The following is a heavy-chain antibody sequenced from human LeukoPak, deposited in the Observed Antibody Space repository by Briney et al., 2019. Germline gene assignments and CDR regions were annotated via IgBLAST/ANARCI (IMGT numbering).Heavy chain of an antibody. J-gene: IGHJ4*02. Sequence: GGSLRLSCAGSGFTYNSYSMTWVRQAPGKGLEWVANIGSSSSAIHYADSVKGRFTISRDNSKNTLYLQMNSLRAEDTAVYYCARIGTDFWSGYFDYWGQGTLVTVSS. V-gene: IGHV3-48*01. CDR2: IGSSSSAI. D-gene: IGHD3-3*01. CDR1: GFTYNSYS. CDR3: ARIGTDFWSGYFDY.